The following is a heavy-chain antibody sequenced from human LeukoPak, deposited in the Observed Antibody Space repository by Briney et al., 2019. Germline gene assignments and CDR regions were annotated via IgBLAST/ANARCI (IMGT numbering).Heavy chain of an antibody. V-gene: IGHV4-31*03. J-gene: IGHJ4*02. D-gene: IGHD6-19*01. CDR1: GGSISSGGYY. Sequence: SETLSLTCTVSGGSISSGGYYWSWIRQHPGKGLEWIGYIYYSGSTYYNPSLKSRVTISVDTSKNQFSLKLSSVTAADTAVYYCARGPVAGLDYWGQGTLVTVSS. CDR3: ARGPVAGLDY. CDR2: IYYSGST.